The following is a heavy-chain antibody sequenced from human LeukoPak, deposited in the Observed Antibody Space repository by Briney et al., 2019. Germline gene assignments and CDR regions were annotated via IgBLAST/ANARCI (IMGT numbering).Heavy chain of an antibody. V-gene: IGHV3-9*01. Sequence: GGSLRLSCAASGFTFDDYAMHWVRQAPGKGLEWVSGISWNSGSIGYADSVKGRFTISRDNAKNSLYLQMNSLRAEDTAVYYCARATAESALSAGWGQGTLVTVSS. CDR1: GFTFDDYA. J-gene: IGHJ4*02. CDR2: ISWNSGSI. D-gene: IGHD4/OR15-4a*01. CDR3: ARATAESALSAG.